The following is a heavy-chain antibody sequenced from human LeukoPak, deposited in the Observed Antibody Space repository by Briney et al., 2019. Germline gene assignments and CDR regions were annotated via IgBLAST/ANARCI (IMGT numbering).Heavy chain of an antibody. CDR2: ISSGANAE. CDR1: GFTFSSSE. Sequence: GGSLRLSCAASGFTFSSSEMNWVRQAPGKGLEWVSHISSGANAEYYVDSVRGRFTMSRDNAKNLLLLQMNSLRAEDTAVYFCARDSLNGPFVISLDYWGQGALVTVSS. V-gene: IGHV3-48*03. CDR3: ARDSLNGPFVISLDY. J-gene: IGHJ4*02. D-gene: IGHD3-9*01.